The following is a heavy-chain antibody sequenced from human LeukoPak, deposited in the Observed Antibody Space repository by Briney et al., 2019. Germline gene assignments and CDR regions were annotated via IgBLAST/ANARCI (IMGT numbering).Heavy chain of an antibody. Sequence: LVKVSCKASGGTFSSYAISWVRQAPGQGLEWMGRIIPILGIANYAQKFQGRVTITADKSTSTAYMELSSLRSEDTAVYYCAYYYDSSGYGSILVYWGQGPLVTVSS. CDR1: GGTFSSYA. V-gene: IGHV1-69*04. CDR3: AYYYDSSGYGSILVY. CDR2: IIPILGIA. D-gene: IGHD3-22*01. J-gene: IGHJ4*02.